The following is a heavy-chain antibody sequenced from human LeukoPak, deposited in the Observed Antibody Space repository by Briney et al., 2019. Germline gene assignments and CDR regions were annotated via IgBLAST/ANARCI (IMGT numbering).Heavy chain of an antibody. CDR2: ISYDGSNK. Sequence: GGSLRLSCAASGFTFSSYGMHWVRQAPGKGLEWVAVISYDGSNKYYADSVKGRFTISRDNSKNTLYLQMNSLRAEDTAVYYCAKDYGDIVVVPAAIPPPAFDYWGQGTLVTVSS. J-gene: IGHJ4*02. V-gene: IGHV3-30*18. CDR1: GFTFSSYG. CDR3: AKDYGDIVVVPAAIPPPAFDY. D-gene: IGHD2-2*01.